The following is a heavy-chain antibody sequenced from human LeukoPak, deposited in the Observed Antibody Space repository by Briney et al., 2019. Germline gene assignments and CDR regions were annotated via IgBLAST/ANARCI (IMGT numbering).Heavy chain of an antibody. CDR2: IYYSGST. CDR1: GGSISSYY. CDR3: ARDDSSGFLDY. V-gene: IGHV4-59*01. D-gene: IGHD5-12*01. J-gene: IGHJ4*02. Sequence: PSETLSLTCTVSGGSISSYYWSWIRQPPGEGLEWIGYIYYSGSTNYNPSLKSRVTISVDTSKNQFSLKLSSVTAADTAVYYCARDDSSGFLDYWGQGTLVTVSS.